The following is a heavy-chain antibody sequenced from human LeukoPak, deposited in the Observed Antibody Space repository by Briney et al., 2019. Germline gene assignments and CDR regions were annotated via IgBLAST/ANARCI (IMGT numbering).Heavy chain of an antibody. Sequence: GGSLRLSCAASGFTFSSYGMHWVRQAPGKGLEWVAFIRYDGSNKYYADSVKGRFTISRDNSKNTLYLQMNSLRAEDTAVYYCAKAFDYGARGGYFDYWGQGTLVTVSS. CDR1: GFTFSSYG. CDR2: IRYDGSNK. J-gene: IGHJ4*02. V-gene: IGHV3-30*02. D-gene: IGHD4-17*01. CDR3: AKAFDYGARGGYFDY.